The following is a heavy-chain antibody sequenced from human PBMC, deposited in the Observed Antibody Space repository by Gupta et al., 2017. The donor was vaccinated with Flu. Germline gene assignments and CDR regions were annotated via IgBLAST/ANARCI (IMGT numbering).Heavy chain of an antibody. Sequence: EVQLLESGGGLVQPGGSLRLSCAASGFTFSSYAMSWVRQAPGKGLEWVSAISGSGGSTYYADSVKGRFTISRDNSKNTLYLQMNSLRAEDTAVDYCATSIAVAGNNWFDPWGQGTLVTVSS. CDR1: GFTFSSYA. D-gene: IGHD6-19*01. CDR2: ISGSGGST. V-gene: IGHV3-23*01. J-gene: IGHJ5*02. CDR3: ATSIAVAGNNWFDP.